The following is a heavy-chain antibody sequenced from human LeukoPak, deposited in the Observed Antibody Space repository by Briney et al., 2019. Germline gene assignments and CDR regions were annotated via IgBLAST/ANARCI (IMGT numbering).Heavy chain of an antibody. CDR3: ARRYYSSPRSFDY. CDR1: GYSISSGYY. V-gene: IGHV4-38-2*02. Sequence: PSQTLSLTCTVSGYSISSGYYWGWIRQPPGRGLEWIGTIYHSGSTYYNPSLKSRVTISVDTSKNQFSLKLSSVTAADTAVYYRARRYYSSPRSFDYWGQGTLVTVSS. D-gene: IGHD3-9*01. J-gene: IGHJ4*02. CDR2: IYHSGST.